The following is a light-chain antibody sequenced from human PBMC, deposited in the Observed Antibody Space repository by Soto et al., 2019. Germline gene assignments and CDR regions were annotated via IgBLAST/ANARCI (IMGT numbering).Light chain of an antibody. CDR2: AAS. Sequence: IQMTQSPSSLSASVGDRVTITCQASQSISSYLNWYQQKPGKAPKLLIYAASSLQSGVPSRFSGSGSGTDFTLTISSLQPEDFATYYCQQSYSTPRTFGQGTKVDIK. J-gene: IGKJ1*01. V-gene: IGKV1-39*01. CDR3: QQSYSTPRT. CDR1: QSISSY.